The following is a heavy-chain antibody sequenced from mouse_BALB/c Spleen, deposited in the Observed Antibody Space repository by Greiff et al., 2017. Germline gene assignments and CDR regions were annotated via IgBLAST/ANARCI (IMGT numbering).Heavy chain of an antibody. CDR2: ISDGGSYT. Sequence: EVKVVESGGGLVKPGGSLKLSCAASGFTFSDYYMYWVRQTPEKRLEWVATISDGGSYTYYPDSVKGRFTISRDNAKNNLYLQMSSLKSEDTAMYYCARDGYYIYAMDYWGQGTSVTVSS. D-gene: IGHD2-3*01. CDR3: ARDGYYIYAMDY. V-gene: IGHV5-4*02. CDR1: GFTFSDYY. J-gene: IGHJ4*01.